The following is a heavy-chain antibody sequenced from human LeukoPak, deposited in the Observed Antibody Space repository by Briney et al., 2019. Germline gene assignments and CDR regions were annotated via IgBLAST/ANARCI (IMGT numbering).Heavy chain of an antibody. Sequence: GGSLRLSCAASGFTFSDHYMGWVHQAPGKGLEWVGRIKNKAHSYTTEYAASVKGRFTISRDDSENSLFLQMSGLKTEDTAVYYCAPFSVGGWGQGTLVTVSS. CDR2: IKNKAHSYTT. CDR1: GFTFSDHY. J-gene: IGHJ4*02. CDR3: APFSVGG. V-gene: IGHV3-72*01. D-gene: IGHD3-16*01.